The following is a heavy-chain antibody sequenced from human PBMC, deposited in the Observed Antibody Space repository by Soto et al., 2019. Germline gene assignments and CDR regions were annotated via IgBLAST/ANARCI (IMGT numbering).Heavy chain of an antibody. CDR2: IIPIFGAA. J-gene: IGHJ6*02. CDR3: ARGGSGSSDTYYYYGMDV. Sequence: ASVKVSCKASGGTFSSYAISWVRQAPGQGLEWMGGIIPIFGAANYAQKFQGRVTITADESTSTAYMELSSLRSEDTAVYYCARGGSGSSDTYYYYGMDVWGQGTTVTVSS. V-gene: IGHV1-69*13. CDR1: GGTFSSYA. D-gene: IGHD3-10*01.